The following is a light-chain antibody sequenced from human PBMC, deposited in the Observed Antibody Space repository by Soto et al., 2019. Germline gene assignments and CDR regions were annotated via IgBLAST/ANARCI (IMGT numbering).Light chain of an antibody. CDR3: QVWDSSSDHVV. J-gene: IGLJ2*01. CDR2: DDS. V-gene: IGLV3-21*02. Sequence: SYELTQPPSVSVAPGQTARITCGGNNIGSKGVHWYQQKPGQAPVLVVYDDSDRPSGIPERFSGSNSGNTATLTISRVEAGDEADYYCQVWDSSSDHVVFGGGTTLTVL. CDR1: NIGSKG.